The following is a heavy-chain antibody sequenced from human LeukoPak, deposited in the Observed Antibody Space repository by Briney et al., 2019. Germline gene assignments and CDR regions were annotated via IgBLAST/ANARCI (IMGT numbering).Heavy chain of an antibody. V-gene: IGHV1-2*02. D-gene: IGHD6-6*01. CDR3: ARDSSSSGYYYYYYMDV. CDR2: INPNSGGT. CDR1: GYTFTNYD. Sequence: ASVKVSCKASGYTFTNYDIYWVRQATGQGLEWMGWINPNSGGTNYAQKFQGRVTMTRDTSISTAYMELSRLRSDDTAVYYCARDSSSSGYYYYYYMDVWGKGTTVTVSS. J-gene: IGHJ6*03.